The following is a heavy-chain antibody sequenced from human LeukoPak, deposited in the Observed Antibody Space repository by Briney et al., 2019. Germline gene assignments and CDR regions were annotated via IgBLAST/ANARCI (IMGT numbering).Heavy chain of an antibody. J-gene: IGHJ5*02. V-gene: IGHV5-51*01. Sequence: GESLKISCEGSGYNFATYWIGWVRQMPGKGLEWMGIIYPGDSDTRYSPSFQGQVTISADKSISTAYLQWRSLKASDTAMYYCARHSEEYTSTSRFDPWGQGTLVTVSS. CDR3: ARHSEEYTSTSRFDP. CDR2: IYPGDSDT. CDR1: GYNFATYW. D-gene: IGHD6-6*01.